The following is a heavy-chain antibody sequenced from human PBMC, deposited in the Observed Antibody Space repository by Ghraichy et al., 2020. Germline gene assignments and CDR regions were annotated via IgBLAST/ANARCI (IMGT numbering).Heavy chain of an antibody. CDR3: VGDHFLDRRLYFYYVMDV. CDR2: MNPLSGSI. CDR1: RAHFCTPF. D-gene: IGHD5-24*01. Sequence: ASVKVSCKICRAHFCTPFTHSLRLSPRQRVERMGIMNPLSGSITYAQKFQGRVTLTRDTSTSTVFMELWSLRFEDTALYYCVGDHFLDRRLYFYYVMDVWGQGTTVTVSS. V-gene: IGHV1-46*01. J-gene: IGHJ6*02.